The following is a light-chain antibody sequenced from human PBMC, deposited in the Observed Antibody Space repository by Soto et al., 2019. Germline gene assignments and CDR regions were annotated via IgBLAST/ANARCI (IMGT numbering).Light chain of an antibody. CDR3: QQSYSTPWT. CDR1: QTIRKS. J-gene: IGKJ1*01. CDR2: GAS. Sequence: DIQMTQSPSSLSASIGDRVTITCRASQTIRKSLNWHQQKPETAPKLLIFGASSLQSGVPSRFSASGFGTAFTLTISSLQPEDFATYHCQQSYSTPWTFGQGTKVDIK. V-gene: IGKV1-39*01.